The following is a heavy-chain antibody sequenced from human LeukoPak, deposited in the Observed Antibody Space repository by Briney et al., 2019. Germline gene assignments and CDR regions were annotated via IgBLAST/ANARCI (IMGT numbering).Heavy chain of an antibody. Sequence: SETLSLTCTVSGASISSYYWSWTWQPPGKGLEWIGYIYYSGSTNYNPPLKSRVTISLDTSKNQFSLRLSSVTAADTAVYYCANNWGSEGTFDIWGLGTMVTVSS. CDR2: IYYSGST. CDR1: GASISSYY. V-gene: IGHV4-59*01. D-gene: IGHD7-27*01. J-gene: IGHJ3*02. CDR3: ANNWGSEGTFDI.